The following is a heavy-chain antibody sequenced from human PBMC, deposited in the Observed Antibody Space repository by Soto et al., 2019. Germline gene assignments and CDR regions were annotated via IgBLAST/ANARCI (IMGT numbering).Heavy chain of an antibody. Sequence: QVQLVQSGAEVKKPGASVKVSCKASGYTFTSYGISWVRQAPGQGLEWMGWISAYNGNTNYAQKLQGRVTMTTDTSTSTAYMELRSLRSDETAVYYCARQISSSWPGTFWDYYGMDVWGQGTTVTVSS. D-gene: IGHD6-13*01. CDR1: GYTFTSYG. CDR2: ISAYNGNT. CDR3: ARQISSSWPGTFWDYYGMDV. J-gene: IGHJ6*02. V-gene: IGHV1-18*01.